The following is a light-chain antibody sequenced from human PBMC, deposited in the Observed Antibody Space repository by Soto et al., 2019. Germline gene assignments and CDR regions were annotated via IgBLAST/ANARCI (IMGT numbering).Light chain of an antibody. Sequence: QSALTQPASVSGSPGQSITMSCAGASSDVGSYNLVSWYQQYPGKAPKLIIYEDNKRPSGVSNRFSGNGSGNTASLTISGLQAEEEADYYCCSYTGSSTSFGGGTKVTVL. CDR3: CSYTGSSTS. CDR2: EDN. V-gene: IGLV2-23*01. CDR1: SSDVGSYNL. J-gene: IGLJ3*02.